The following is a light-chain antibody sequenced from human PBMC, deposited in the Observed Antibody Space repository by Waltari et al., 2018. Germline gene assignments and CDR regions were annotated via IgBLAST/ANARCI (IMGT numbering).Light chain of an antibody. V-gene: IGKV1-5*03. CDR1: QSINNW. CDR2: RAS. J-gene: IGKJ3*01. Sequence: DIQMTQSPSTLSASVGDRVTFTCRASQSINNWLAWYQQKPGKGPKLLIYRASILGSGVPSRVSGGGSGTEFTLTISSLQLDELATYFCQHYNTYSTFGPGTKVDL. CDR3: QHYNTYST.